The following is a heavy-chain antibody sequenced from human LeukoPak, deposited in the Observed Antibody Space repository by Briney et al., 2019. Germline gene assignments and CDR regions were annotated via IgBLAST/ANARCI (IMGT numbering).Heavy chain of an antibody. Sequence: PGGSLRLSCAASGFSFSTYGMHWVRQAPGKGLEWVASIKDDGSEKYYVDSVKGRFTISRDNSKNSLYLQMNSLRAEDTAVYYCARDTGYNTFDYWGQGTLVTVSS. CDR1: GFSFSTYG. V-gene: IGHV3-7*05. J-gene: IGHJ4*02. D-gene: IGHD5-24*01. CDR3: ARDTGYNTFDY. CDR2: IKDDGSEK.